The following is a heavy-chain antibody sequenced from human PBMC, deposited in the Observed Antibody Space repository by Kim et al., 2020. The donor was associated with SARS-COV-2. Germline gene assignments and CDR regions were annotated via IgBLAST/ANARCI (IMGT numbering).Heavy chain of an antibody. CDR2: ISAYKGNT. Sequence: ASVKVSCKASGYTFINYGITWVRQAPGQGLEWMGWISAYKGNTNYAQDLQGRVTMTTDTSTSTAYMELRSLGSDDTAFYYCARGGIEMATILLPFFDYWGQGTLVTVSS. J-gene: IGHJ4*02. D-gene: IGHD5-12*01. CDR1: GYTFINYG. V-gene: IGHV1-18*01. CDR3: ARGGIEMATILLPFFDY.